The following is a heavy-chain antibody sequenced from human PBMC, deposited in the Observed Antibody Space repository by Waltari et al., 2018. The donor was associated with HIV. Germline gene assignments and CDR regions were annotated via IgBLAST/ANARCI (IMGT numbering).Heavy chain of an antibody. Sequence: QVQLVESGGGVVQPGRSLRLACAASGFTFNISGMHWVRQAPGKGLEWVAVILYDGSQRYYADSVKGRFIISRDNSKNMLYLQMNSLRVEDTATYYCAKDQGRYYFGMDVWGQGTTVTVSS. D-gene: IGHD3-16*01. CDR3: AKDQGRYYFGMDV. CDR2: ILYDGSQR. V-gene: IGHV3-30*18. CDR1: GFTFNISG. J-gene: IGHJ6*02.